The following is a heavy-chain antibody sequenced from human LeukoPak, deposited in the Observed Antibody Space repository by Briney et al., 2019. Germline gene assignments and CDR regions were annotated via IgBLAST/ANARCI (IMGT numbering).Heavy chain of an antibody. Sequence: ASVKVSCKASGYTFTSYYIHWVRQAPGQGLEWMGIINPSGGSTSYAQKFQGRVTMTRDTSTSTVYMELSSLRSEDTAVYYCAGEAGTAMAPFDYWGQGTLVTVSS. CDR2: INPSGGST. CDR1: GYTFTSYY. J-gene: IGHJ4*02. CDR3: AGEAGTAMAPFDY. D-gene: IGHD5-18*01. V-gene: IGHV1-46*01.